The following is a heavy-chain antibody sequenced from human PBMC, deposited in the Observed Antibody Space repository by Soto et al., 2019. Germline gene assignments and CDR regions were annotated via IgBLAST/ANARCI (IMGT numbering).Heavy chain of an antibody. CDR1: GFNFQWYW. V-gene: IGHV3-7*01. J-gene: IGHJ4*01. CDR3: ARDSGYGAGNSVNHYIDY. D-gene: IGHD3-10*01. Sequence: GGSLRLSCAASGFNFQWYWMSWVRQSPGKGLEWLATIKTDASEKKYVDSVKGRFTMSRDNAKNSVYLQMDSVRPEDRGVYYCARDSGYGAGNSVNHYIDYWGHGTLVTVSS. CDR2: IKTDASEK.